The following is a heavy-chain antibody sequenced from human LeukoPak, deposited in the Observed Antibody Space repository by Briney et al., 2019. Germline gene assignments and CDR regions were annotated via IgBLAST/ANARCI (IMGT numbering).Heavy chain of an antibody. J-gene: IGHJ4*02. V-gene: IGHV4-34*01. CDR1: GGSFSGYY. D-gene: IGHD3-9*01. CDR2: INNSGST. CDR3: ASSRYYDILTNYWVYYFDS. Sequence: SETLSLTCAVYGGSFSGYYWGWIRQPPGKGLEWIGEINNSGSTNYNPSLKSRVTISVDTSKNQFSLKLSSVTAADTAVYYCASSRYYDILTNYWVYYFDSWGQGALVTVSS.